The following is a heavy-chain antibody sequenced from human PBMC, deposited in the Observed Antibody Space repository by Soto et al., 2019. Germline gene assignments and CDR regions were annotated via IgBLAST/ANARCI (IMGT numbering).Heavy chain of an antibody. Sequence: QVQLQQWGAGLLKPSETLSLTCAVYGGFVSSGSYYWSWIRQPPGKGLEWIGEMSHSGGTHFNPSLKSRVTISVDTSNNQFSLKMSSVTAADTALYYCARVERGTATTVVDAFDICGPGTMVTVSS. CDR1: GGFVSSGSYY. V-gene: IGHV4-34*01. CDR3: ARVERGTATTVVDAFDI. J-gene: IGHJ3*02. D-gene: IGHD1-1*01. CDR2: MSHSGGT.